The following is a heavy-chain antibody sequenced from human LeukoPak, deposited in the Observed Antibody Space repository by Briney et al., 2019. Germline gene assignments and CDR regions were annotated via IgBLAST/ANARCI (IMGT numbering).Heavy chain of an antibody. Sequence: SETLSLTCTVSGGSISSSSYYWGWIRQPPGKGLEWIGSINYSGSTYYNPSLKSRVTISVDTSKTQFSLKLSSVTAADMAVYYCARLSDYWGQGTLVTVSS. J-gene: IGHJ4*02. V-gene: IGHV4-39*01. CDR3: ARLSDY. CDR1: GGSISSSSYY. CDR2: INYSGST.